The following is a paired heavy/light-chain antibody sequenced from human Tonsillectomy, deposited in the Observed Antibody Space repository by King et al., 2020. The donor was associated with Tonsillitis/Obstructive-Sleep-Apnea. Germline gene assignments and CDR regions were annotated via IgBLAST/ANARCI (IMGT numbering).Heavy chain of an antibody. CDR3: ARVSGSGHNYYMDV. V-gene: IGHV4-34*01. Sequence: QVQLQQWGAGLLKPSETLSLTCAVYGGSFSDYYWSWIRQPPGKGLEWIGEINHSGSTNYSPSLKSRVTISVDTSKNQFSLKLSSVTAADTAVFYCARVSGSGHNYYMDVWGKGTTVTVSS. D-gene: IGHD3-22*01. CDR2: INHSGST. J-gene: IGHJ6*03. CDR1: GGSFSDYY.
Light chain of an antibody. Sequence: SYELTQPPSVSVSPGQTASITCSGDKLGDKYASWYQQKPGQSPVLVIYQDSKRPSGIPERFSGSNSGNTATLTISGTQAMDEADYYCQTWDSSTYVVFGGGTKLTVL. CDR3: QTWDSSTYVV. V-gene: IGLV3-1*01. CDR2: QDS. CDR1: KLGDKY. J-gene: IGLJ2*01.